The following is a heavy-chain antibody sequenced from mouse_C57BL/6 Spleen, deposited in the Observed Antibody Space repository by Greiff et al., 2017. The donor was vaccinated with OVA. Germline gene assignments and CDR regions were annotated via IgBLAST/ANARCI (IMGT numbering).Heavy chain of an antibody. CDR1: GYSITSGYD. D-gene: IGHD1-1*01. Sequence: EVQLQQSGPGMVKPSQSLSLTCTVTGYSITSGYDWHWIRHFPGNTLEWMGYISYSGSTNYNPSLKSRISITHDTSKNHFFLKLNSVTTEDTATYYCARGWITTVVATRYFDVWGTGTTVTVSS. V-gene: IGHV3-1*01. CDR3: ARGWITTVVATRYFDV. CDR2: ISYSGST. J-gene: IGHJ1*03.